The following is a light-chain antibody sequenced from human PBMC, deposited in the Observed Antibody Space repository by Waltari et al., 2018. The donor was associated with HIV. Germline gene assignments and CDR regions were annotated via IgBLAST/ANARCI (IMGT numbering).Light chain of an antibody. J-gene: IGKJ2*02. CDR2: GAS. CDR1: QAISSGY. CDR3: QQYGSSPCT. Sequence: EIVLTPSPATLSLSPGERATLSCRASQAISSGYLAWYQQIRGQAPRLLSFGASSRATGIPDRFSGSGSETVFTLTISSLEPEDFAMYYCQQYGSSPCTFGQGTRLEIK. V-gene: IGKV3-20*01.